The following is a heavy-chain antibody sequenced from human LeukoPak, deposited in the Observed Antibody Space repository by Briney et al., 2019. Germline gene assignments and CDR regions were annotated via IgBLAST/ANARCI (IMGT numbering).Heavy chain of an antibody. CDR1: GGSISSSSYY. Sequence: SETLSLTCTVSGGSISSSSYYWGWTRQPPGKGLEWIGSIYYSGSTYYNPSLKSRVTISVDTSKNQFSLKLSSVTAADTAVYYCARQILWFGEFEDYYYMDVWGKGTTVTASS. D-gene: IGHD3-10*01. CDR3: ARQILWFGEFEDYYYMDV. J-gene: IGHJ6*03. V-gene: IGHV4-39*01. CDR2: IYYSGST.